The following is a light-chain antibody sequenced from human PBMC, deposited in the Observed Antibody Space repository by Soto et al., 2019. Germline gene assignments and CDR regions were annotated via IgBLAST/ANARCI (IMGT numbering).Light chain of an antibody. CDR2: DAS. CDR1: QSVGTY. CDR3: QQLNTYPHT. Sequence: EIVLTQSPATLSLSPGEGASLSCRASQSVGTYMAWYQHKPGQAPRLLIYDASKRATGIPARFSGSGSGTNFTFTISSLEPADFALYFCQQLNTYPHTFGQGTKLEIK. J-gene: IGKJ2*01. V-gene: IGKV3-11*01.